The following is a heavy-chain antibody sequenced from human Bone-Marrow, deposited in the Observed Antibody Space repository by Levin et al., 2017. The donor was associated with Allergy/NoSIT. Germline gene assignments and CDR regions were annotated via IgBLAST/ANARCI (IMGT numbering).Heavy chain of an antibody. CDR1: GFTFSSYS. CDR3: ARDSPTDTRILLWFSRGPRFDDY. J-gene: IGHJ4*02. Sequence: GGSLRLSCAASGFTFSSYSMNWVRQAPGKGLEWVSSISSSSSYIYYADSVKGRFTISRDNAKNSLYLQMNSLRAEDTAVYYCARDSPTDTRILLWFSRGPRFDDYWGQGTLVTVSS. D-gene: IGHD3-10*01. CDR2: ISSSSSYI. V-gene: IGHV3-21*01.